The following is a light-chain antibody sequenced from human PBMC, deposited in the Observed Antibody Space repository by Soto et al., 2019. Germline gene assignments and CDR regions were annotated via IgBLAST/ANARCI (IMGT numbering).Light chain of an antibody. J-gene: IGKJ3*01. V-gene: IGKV3D-7*01. CDR3: QQDYTRFT. CDR1: QSVSSSY. Sequence: PGVRVTLSCRASQSVSSSYLTWYQQKPGQAPRLLIYGASTRATSIPARFSGSGSGTDFTLTISSLQPEDFAVYYCQQDYTRFTFGPGTKVDIK. CDR2: GAS.